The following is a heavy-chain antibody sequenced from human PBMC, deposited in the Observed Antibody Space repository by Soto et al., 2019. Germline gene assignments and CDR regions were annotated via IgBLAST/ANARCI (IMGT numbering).Heavy chain of an antibody. Sequence: PSDTLSLTCTVSGDSIISGDFYWGWFRQPPGKGLEWIGSIFYLGSSYYNPSRKSRVTMSVDTSKNQFSLRLRSVTAADTALYFCARHSLALRKNNWFDPWGQGIMVTVSS. CDR2: IFYLGSS. CDR1: GDSIISGDFY. V-gene: IGHV4-39*01. J-gene: IGHJ5*02. CDR3: ARHSLALRKNNWFDP. D-gene: IGHD3-3*02.